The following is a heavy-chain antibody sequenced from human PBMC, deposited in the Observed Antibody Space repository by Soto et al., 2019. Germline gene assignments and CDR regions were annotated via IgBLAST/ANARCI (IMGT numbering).Heavy chain of an antibody. CDR2: IKKKPDSYAT. CDR3: AATGR. J-gene: IGHJ4*02. Sequence: GGSRRLSCAASGFPLSGSFLHWVRQASGKGLEWLGLIKKKPDSYATRYAESLRGRFTISRDDSVNTAYLHMNSLSTEDTAVYYCAATGRWGQGTLVTVSS. CDR1: GFPLSGSF. V-gene: IGHV3-73*01. D-gene: IGHD3-10*01.